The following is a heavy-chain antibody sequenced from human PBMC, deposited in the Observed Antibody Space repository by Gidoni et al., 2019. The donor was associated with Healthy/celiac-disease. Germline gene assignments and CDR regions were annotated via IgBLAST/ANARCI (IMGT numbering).Heavy chain of an antibody. Sequence: QVQLVQSGAEVKKPGASVKVSCKASGYTFTGYYMHWVRQAPGQGLEWMGWINPNSGGTNYAQKFQGRVTMTRDTSISTAYMELSRLRSDDTAVYYCARLDIVVVPAAITQYYYYGMDVWGQGTTVTVSS. CDR1: GYTFTGYY. CDR3: ARLDIVVVPAAITQYYYYGMDV. D-gene: IGHD2-2*03. J-gene: IGHJ6*02. CDR2: INPNSGGT. V-gene: IGHV1-2*02.